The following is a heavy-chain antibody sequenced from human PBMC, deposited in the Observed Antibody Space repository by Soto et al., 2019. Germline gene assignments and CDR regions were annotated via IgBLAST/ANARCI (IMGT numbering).Heavy chain of an antibody. V-gene: IGHV3-48*02. Sequence: EVQLVESGGGLVQPGGSLRLSCAASGFTFSSYSMNWVRQAPGKGLEWVSDISSSSSTIYYADSVKGRFTISRDNANKSRYLQMYSLRDEDTAVYYCARELEAGTKFFGYWGQGTLVTVSS. D-gene: IGHD6-19*01. CDR2: ISSSSSTI. CDR1: GFTFSSYS. J-gene: IGHJ4*02. CDR3: ARELEAGTKFFGY.